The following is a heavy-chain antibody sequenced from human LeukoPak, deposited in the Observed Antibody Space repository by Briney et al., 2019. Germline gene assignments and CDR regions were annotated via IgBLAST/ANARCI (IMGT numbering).Heavy chain of an antibody. CDR3: ARTLDSSGYYYLWFDP. V-gene: IGHV5-51*01. J-gene: IGHJ5*02. CDR2: IYPGDSDT. CDR1: GYSFTSYW. D-gene: IGHD3-22*01. Sequence: GESLKISCKGSGYSFTSYWIGWVRQMPGKGLEWMGIIYPGDSDTRYSPSFKGQVTISADNSISTAYLQWSSLKASDTAMYYCARTLDSSGYYYLWFDPWGQGTLVTVSS.